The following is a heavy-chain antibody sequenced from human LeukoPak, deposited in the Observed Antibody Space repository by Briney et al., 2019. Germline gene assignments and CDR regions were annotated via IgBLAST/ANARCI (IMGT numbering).Heavy chain of an antibody. D-gene: IGHD3-3*02. CDR3: ARDPLAFDWYDL. J-gene: IGHJ5*02. CDR2: INPNSGGT. CDR1: GYTFTGYY. Sequence: ASVKVSCKASGYTFTGYYMHWVRQAPGQGLEWMGWINPNSGGTNYAQKFQGRVTMTRDTSISTAYMELRSLRSDDTAVYYCARDPLAFDWYDLWGQGTLVTVSS. V-gene: IGHV1-2*02.